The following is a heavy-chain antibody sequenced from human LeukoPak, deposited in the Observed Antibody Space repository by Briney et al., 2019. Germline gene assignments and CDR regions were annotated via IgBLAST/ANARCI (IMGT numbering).Heavy chain of an antibody. J-gene: IGHJ4*02. Sequence: ASVKVSCTASGYTFTGYYMHWVRQAPGQGLEWMGWINPNSGGTNYAQKFQGRVTMTRDTSISTAYMDLSRLRSDETAGYYCARGLTPGIAVAGTYYWGQGTLVTVSS. V-gene: IGHV1-2*02. CDR2: INPNSGGT. CDR3: ARGLTPGIAVAGTYY. D-gene: IGHD6-19*01. CDR1: GYTFTGYY.